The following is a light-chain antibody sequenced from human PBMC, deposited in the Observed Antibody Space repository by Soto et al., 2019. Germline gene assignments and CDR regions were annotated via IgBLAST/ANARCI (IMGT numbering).Light chain of an antibody. Sequence: QMTPSPSSLSASVGDRVTITCRASQRITTYLNWYQQKPGEAPKLLISTSGTLQRGVPSRFSGSGSGTDFTLTITALRPEDFATYFCQQTYSTPYTFGQGTKLEIK. CDR3: QQTYSTPYT. J-gene: IGKJ2*01. V-gene: IGKV1-39*01. CDR1: QRITTY. CDR2: TSG.